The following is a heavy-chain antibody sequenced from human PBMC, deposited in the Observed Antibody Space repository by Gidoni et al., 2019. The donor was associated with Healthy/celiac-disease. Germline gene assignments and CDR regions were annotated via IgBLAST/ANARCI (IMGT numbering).Heavy chain of an antibody. D-gene: IGHD3-10*01. CDR3: ARLSGYYYGMDV. CDR2: IYYSGST. J-gene: IGHJ6*02. CDR1: GGSISSSSYY. Sequence: QLQLQETGPGLVKPSETLSLTCTVSGGSISSSSYYWGWIRQPPGKGLEWLGSIYYSGSTYYNPSLQSRVTISVDTSKNQFSLKLSSVTAADTAVYYCARLSGYYYGMDVWGQGTTVTVSS. V-gene: IGHV4-39*01.